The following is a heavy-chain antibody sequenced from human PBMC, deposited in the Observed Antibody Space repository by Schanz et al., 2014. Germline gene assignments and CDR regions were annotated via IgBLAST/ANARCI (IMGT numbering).Heavy chain of an antibody. D-gene: IGHD6-19*01. V-gene: IGHV3-11*01. Sequence: VQLVESGGGLVKPGGSLRLSCAASGFTFSDAWMTWVRQAPEKGLEWVSYISNSGTTIYYADSVKGRFTISRDNAKNSLYLQMNSLRVEDTAVYYCARDLISSGWYGWGQGTLVTVSS. CDR2: ISNSGTTI. J-gene: IGHJ4*02. CDR3: ARDLISSGWYG. CDR1: GFTFSDAW.